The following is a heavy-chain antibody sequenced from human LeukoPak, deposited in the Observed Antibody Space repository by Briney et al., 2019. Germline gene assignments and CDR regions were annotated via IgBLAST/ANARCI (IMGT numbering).Heavy chain of an antibody. J-gene: IGHJ4*02. CDR3: AKAAGITMAQGVMDY. Sequence: PGRSLRLSCAASGFTFDDYAMHWVRQAPGKGLEWVSGISWNSGSIGYADSVKGRFTISRDNAKNSLYLQMNSLRAEDTALYYCAKAAGITMAQGVMDYWGQGTLVTVSS. CDR2: ISWNSGSI. CDR1: GFTFDDYA. V-gene: IGHV3-9*01. D-gene: IGHD3-10*01.